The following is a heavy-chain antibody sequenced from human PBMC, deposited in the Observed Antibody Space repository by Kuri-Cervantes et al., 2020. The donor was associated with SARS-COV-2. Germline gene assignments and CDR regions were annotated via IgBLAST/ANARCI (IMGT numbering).Heavy chain of an antibody. D-gene: IGHD2-15*01. CDR2: INHSGST. Sequence: SETLSLTCAVYGGSFSGYYWSWIRQPPGKGLEWIGEINHSGSTNYNPSLKSRVTISVDTSKNQFSLKVSSVTAADTAVYYCARLLPGPVDYWGQGTLVTVSS. CDR3: ARLLPGPVDY. V-gene: IGHV4-34*01. J-gene: IGHJ4*02. CDR1: GGSFSGYY.